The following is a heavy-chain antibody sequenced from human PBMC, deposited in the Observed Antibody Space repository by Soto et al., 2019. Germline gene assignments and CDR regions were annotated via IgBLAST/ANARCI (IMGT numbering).Heavy chain of an antibody. V-gene: IGHV6-1*01. CDR2: TYYRSKWYN. CDR1: GDSVSSNSAA. D-gene: IGHD6-13*01. J-gene: IGHJ5*02. Sequence: SQTLSLTCAISGDSVSSNSAAWNWIRQSPSRGLEWLGRTYYRSKWYNDYAVSVKSRITINPDTSKNQFSLQLNSVTPEDTAVYYCAKSGPIAAAVNNWFDPWGQGTLVTVSS. CDR3: AKSGPIAAAVNNWFDP.